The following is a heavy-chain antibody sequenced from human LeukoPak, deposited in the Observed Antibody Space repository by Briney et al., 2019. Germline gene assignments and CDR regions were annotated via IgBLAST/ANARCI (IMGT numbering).Heavy chain of an antibody. CDR3: ARLAGNNWLDP. Sequence: GESLKISCQSSGHSFASYWIGWVRQMPGQGLEWMGIIYPVDSDTRNSPSSEDQVTISVDKSITTAYLQWTSLKASDTAMYYCARLAGNNWLDPWGQGTLVTVSS. CDR1: GHSFASYW. V-gene: IGHV5-51*01. CDR2: IYPVDSDT. J-gene: IGHJ5*02.